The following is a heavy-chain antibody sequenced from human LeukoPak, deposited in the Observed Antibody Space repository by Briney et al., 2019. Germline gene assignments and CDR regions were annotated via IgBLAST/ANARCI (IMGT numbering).Heavy chain of an antibody. J-gene: IGHJ5*02. Sequence: ASVKVSCKASGYTFILYNIHWVRQAPGKGLEWMGWMNPNSGDTNNAQKFQGRITMTRDTSISTAYMELSSLRFDDTAVYYCARGVGSSSFDLWGQGTLVTVSS. CDR2: MNPNSGDT. CDR1: GYTFILYN. CDR3: ARGVGSSSFDL. V-gene: IGHV1-2*02. D-gene: IGHD2-2*01.